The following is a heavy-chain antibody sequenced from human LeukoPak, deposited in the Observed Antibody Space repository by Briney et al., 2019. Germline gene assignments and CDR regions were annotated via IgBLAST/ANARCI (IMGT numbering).Heavy chain of an antibody. CDR2: IYHSGST. Sequence: SGTLSLTCAVSGGSISSSNWWSWVRQPPGKGLEWIGEIYHSGSTNYNPSLKSRVTISVDKSKNQFSQKLSSVTAAETAVYYCARSNGDYDILTGYLDWGQGTLVTVSS. D-gene: IGHD3-9*01. CDR1: GGSISSSNW. J-gene: IGHJ4*02. V-gene: IGHV4-4*02. CDR3: ARSNGDYDILTGYLD.